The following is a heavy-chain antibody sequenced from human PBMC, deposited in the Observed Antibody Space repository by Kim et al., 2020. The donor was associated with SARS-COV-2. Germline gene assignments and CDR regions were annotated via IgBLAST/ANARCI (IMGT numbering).Heavy chain of an antibody. Sequence: GGSLRLSCAASGFTFSSYAMSWVRQAPGKGLEWVSTIRGSGDSTYYADSVKGRFTISRDNSKNTLYLQMNSLRAEDTALYYCAKGQDYYGSETSDYWGQGTLVTVSS. J-gene: IGHJ4*02. D-gene: IGHD3-10*01. CDR2: IRGSGDST. CDR3: AKGQDYYGSETSDY. V-gene: IGHV3-23*01. CDR1: GFTFSSYA.